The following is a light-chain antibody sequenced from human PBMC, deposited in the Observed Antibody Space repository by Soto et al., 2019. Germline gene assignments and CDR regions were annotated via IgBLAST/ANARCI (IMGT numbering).Light chain of an antibody. CDR3: HQYSTYSRT. CDR2: KAS. J-gene: IGKJ1*01. V-gene: IGKV1-5*03. Sequence: DIQMTQSPSTLSASVGDRVTITCRASQSISSWLAWYQQKPGKAPKLLIYKASSLESGVPSRFSGSGSGTEFTLNISSLQPDNFATYYCHQYSTYSRTFGPGTKMEIK. CDR1: QSISSW.